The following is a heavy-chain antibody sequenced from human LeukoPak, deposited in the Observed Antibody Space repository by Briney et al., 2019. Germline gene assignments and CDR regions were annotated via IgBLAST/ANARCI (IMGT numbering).Heavy chain of an antibody. J-gene: IGHJ4*02. D-gene: IGHD5-24*01. V-gene: IGHV3-23*01. Sequence: GGPLRLSCAVSGFAFTSYPMSWVRQAPGKGLEWVSGISNSKGISDYYADSVKGRFTISRDNSKNTLYLQMNSLRAEDTAVYYCVKRRDAYPIRGTFDSWGQGALVTVSS. CDR1: GFAFTSYP. CDR2: ISNSKGISD. CDR3: VKRRDAYPIRGTFDS.